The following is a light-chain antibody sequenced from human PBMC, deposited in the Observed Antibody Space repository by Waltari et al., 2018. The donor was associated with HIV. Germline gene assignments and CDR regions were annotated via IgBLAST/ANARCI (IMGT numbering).Light chain of an antibody. CDR2: KAS. J-gene: IGKJ1*01. Sequence: DIQMTQSPSTLSASVGDRVTITCRASQSISNWLAWYQQKPGKAPKLLIYKASSLQSGAPSRFSGCGYGTEFTLTISSLQPDDFATYYCQQYNSYWTYGQGTKVEIK. CDR3: QQYNSYWT. V-gene: IGKV1-5*03. CDR1: QSISNW.